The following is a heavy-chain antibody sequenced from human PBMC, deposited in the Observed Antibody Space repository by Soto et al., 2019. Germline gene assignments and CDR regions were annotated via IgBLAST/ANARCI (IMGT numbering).Heavy chain of an antibody. CDR1: GFTFDDYA. J-gene: IGHJ6*02. CDR2: ISWNSGSI. Sequence: GGSLRLSCSASGFTFDDYAMHWVRQAPGKGLEWVSGISWNSGSIGYADSVKGRFTISRDNAKNSLYLQMNSLRAEDTALYYCAKDISPWGPARGMDVWGQGTTVTVSS. CDR3: AKDISPWGPARGMDV. V-gene: IGHV3-9*01. D-gene: IGHD3-16*01.